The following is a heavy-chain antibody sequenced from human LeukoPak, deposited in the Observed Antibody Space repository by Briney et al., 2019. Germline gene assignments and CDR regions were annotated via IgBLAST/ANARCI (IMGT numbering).Heavy chain of an antibody. V-gene: IGHV3-53*01. J-gene: IGHJ4*02. Sequence: GGSLRLSCAASGFTFSSYAMSWVRQAPGKGLEWVSVIYSGGKTYYADSVKGRFTISRDNSKNTLYLQMNSLRAEDTAVYYCARGADRWNYFDYWGQGTLVTVSS. CDR1: GFTFSSYA. CDR2: IYSGGKT. D-gene: IGHD4-23*01. CDR3: ARGADRWNYFDY.